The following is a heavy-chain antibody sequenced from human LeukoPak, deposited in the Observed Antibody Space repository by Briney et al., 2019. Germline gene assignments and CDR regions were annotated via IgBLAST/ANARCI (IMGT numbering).Heavy chain of an antibody. CDR1: GYTFTGYY. Sequence: SVKVSCKASGYTFTGYYMHWVRQAPGQGLEWMGGIIPILGTANYAQKFQGRVTITADESTSTAYMELSSLRSEDTAVYYCARAGTSRGYYYYMDVWGKGTTVTVSS. D-gene: IGHD3-16*02. J-gene: IGHJ6*03. CDR2: IIPILGTA. V-gene: IGHV1-69*13. CDR3: ARAGTSRGYYYYMDV.